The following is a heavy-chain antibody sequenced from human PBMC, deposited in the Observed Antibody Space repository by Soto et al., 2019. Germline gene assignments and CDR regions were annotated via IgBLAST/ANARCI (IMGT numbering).Heavy chain of an antibody. CDR2: ISGYNGNS. Sequence: QVHLEQSGAEVKKPGASVKVSCKTSGYTFTNFGISWVRQVPGQGFEWLGWISGYNGNSKYAQKFQDRVTMTTDTSTSTGYLELRRLNSDALVVYYRARHYGDARQLGGQGPLVTVSS. D-gene: IGHD4-17*01. CDR3: ARHYGDARQL. V-gene: IGHV1-18*03. J-gene: IGHJ4*02. CDR1: GYTFTNFG.